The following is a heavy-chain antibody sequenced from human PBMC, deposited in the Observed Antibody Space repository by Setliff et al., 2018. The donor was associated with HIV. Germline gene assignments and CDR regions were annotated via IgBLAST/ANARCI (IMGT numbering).Heavy chain of an antibody. CDR2: INSDNGNT. CDR3: ARGGAREYQLLYNYFDP. V-gene: IGHV1-3*01. J-gene: IGHJ5*02. D-gene: IGHD2-2*01. Sequence: ASVKVSCKAAGYTFSSHVMHWVRQAPGQRLEWMGWINSDNGNTKFSQKFQGRLTITADTTASTAYMVLSSLTSEDTAVYYCARGGAREYQLLYNYFDPWGQGTLVTVSS. CDR1: GYTFSSHV.